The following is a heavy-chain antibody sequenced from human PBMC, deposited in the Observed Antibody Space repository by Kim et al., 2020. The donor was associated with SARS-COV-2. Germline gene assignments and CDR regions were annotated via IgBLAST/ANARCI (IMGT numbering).Heavy chain of an antibody. CDR3: ARGLREYYGSGSYRP. V-gene: IGHV4-34*01. CDR1: GGSFSGYY. Sequence: SETLSLTCAVYGGSFSGYYWSWIRQPPGKGLEWIGEINHSGSTNYNPSLKSRVTISVDTSKNQFSLKLSSVTAADTAVYYCARGLREYYGSGSYRPWGQGTLVTVSS. D-gene: IGHD3-10*01. J-gene: IGHJ4*02. CDR2: INHSGST.